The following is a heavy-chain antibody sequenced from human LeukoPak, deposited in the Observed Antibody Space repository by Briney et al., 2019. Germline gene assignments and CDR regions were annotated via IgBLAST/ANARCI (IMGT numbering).Heavy chain of an antibody. CDR3: ARSYGWLPGGM. CDR1: GFTFSDYY. J-gene: IGHJ4*02. CDR2: ISSTSSYT. D-gene: IGHD5-12*01. V-gene: IGHV3-11*03. Sequence: GGSLRLSCAASGFTFSDYYMSWIRQAPGRGLEWVSYISSTSSYTNYADSVKGRFTISRDNAKNSLHLQMNSLRAEDTAVYYCARSYGWLPGGMWGQGTLVTVSS.